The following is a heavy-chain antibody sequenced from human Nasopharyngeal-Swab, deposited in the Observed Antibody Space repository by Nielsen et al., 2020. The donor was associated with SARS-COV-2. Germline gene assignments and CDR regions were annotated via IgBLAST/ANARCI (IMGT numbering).Heavy chain of an antibody. J-gene: IGHJ5*02. CDR2: ISWNSGSI. V-gene: IGHV3-9*01. CDR3: AKANYFDYYDNSGYYYSS. Sequence: SLKISCAASGFTFDDYAMHWVRQAQGKGLEWVSGISWNSGSIGYADSVKGRFTISRDNAKDSLYLQMNSLRAEDTALYYCAKANYFDYYDNSGYYYSSWGQGTLVTVSS. CDR1: GFTFDDYA. D-gene: IGHD3-22*01.